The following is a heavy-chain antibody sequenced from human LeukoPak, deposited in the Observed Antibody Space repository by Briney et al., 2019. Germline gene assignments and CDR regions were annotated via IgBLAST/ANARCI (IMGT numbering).Heavy chain of an antibody. D-gene: IGHD3-16*01. J-gene: IGHJ5*02. CDR2: FDHEDGET. CDR1: GYTLTGLS. V-gene: IGHV1-24*01. CDR3: ATDFATRLEGDYVRAGFWFDP. Sequence: ASVKVSCTVSGYTLTGLSMHWVRQAPGKGLEWMGGFDHEDGETIYAQKFKGRVTMTEDTSTDTAYMELRSLRSEDTAVYYCATDFATRLEGDYVRAGFWFDPWGQGTLVTVSS.